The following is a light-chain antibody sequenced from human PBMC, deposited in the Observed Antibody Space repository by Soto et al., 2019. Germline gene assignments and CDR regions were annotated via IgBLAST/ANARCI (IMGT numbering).Light chain of an antibody. V-gene: IGKV3-20*01. CDR3: QQYGSSPGT. CDR1: QSVSSSY. CDR2: GAS. J-gene: IGKJ1*01. Sequence: ESVLTQSTGTLSLSPGERATLSCRASQSVSSSYLARYQQKPGQAPRLLIYGASSRATGIPDRFSGSGSGTDFTLTISRLEPEDFAVYYCQQYGSSPGTFGQGTKVDIK.